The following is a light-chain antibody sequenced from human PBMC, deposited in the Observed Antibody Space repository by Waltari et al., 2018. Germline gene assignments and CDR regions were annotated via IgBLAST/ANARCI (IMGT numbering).Light chain of an antibody. Sequence: QSALTQPASVSASPGQSMTIPCTGTSRDVGHCYLVSWYQQHPGKAPKLMIYEDTTRPSGVSNRFSGSKSGNTASLTISGLQAEDEADYFCSSYAGSSTLVFGGGTKLTVL. CDR2: EDT. V-gene: IGLV2-23*01. J-gene: IGLJ3*02. CDR1: SRDVGHCYL. CDR3: SSYAGSSTLV.